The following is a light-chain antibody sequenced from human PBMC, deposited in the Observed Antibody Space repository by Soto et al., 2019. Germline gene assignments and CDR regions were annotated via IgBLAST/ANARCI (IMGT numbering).Light chain of an antibody. CDR2: DAS. J-gene: IGKJ1*01. CDR3: QQYNVYSPWT. V-gene: IGKV1-5*01. CDR1: QSVSNY. Sequence: DIQMTQSPSSLSASVGDRVTITCRASQSVSNYLNWYQHKPGKAPKLLIYDASTLESGVPSRFSGSGSGTEFTLTITSLQPDDFATYYCQQYNVYSPWTFGQGTRWIS.